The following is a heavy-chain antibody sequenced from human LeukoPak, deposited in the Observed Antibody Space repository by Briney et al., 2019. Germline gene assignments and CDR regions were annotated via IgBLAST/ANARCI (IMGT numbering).Heavy chain of an antibody. V-gene: IGHV3-11*04. CDR2: VTGSGDIA. Sequence: GGSLRLSCAASGFTYSDYYMSWIRQAPGKGLEWVSYVTGSGDIASYADSVRGRFTISRDNAKNQLYLQMNSLGVEDTALYYCARDYCSGASCLRIQTLDSWGQGTLVTVSS. CDR1: GFTYSDYY. J-gene: IGHJ4*02. D-gene: IGHD2-15*01. CDR3: ARDYCSGASCLRIQTLDS.